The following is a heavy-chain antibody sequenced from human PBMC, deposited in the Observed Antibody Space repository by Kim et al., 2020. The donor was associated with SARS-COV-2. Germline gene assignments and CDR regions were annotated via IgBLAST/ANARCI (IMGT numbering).Heavy chain of an antibody. Sequence: GGSLRLSCAASGFTFSSYGMHWVRQAPGKGLEWVAVIWYDGSNKYYADSVKGRFTISRDNSKNTLYLQMNSLRAEDTAVYYCARALQQLDLGYYYYYYGMDVRGQGTTVTVSS. CDR3: ARALQQLDLGYYYYYYGMDV. J-gene: IGHJ6*02. CDR2: IWYDGSNK. D-gene: IGHD6-13*01. CDR1: GFTFSSYG. V-gene: IGHV3-33*01.